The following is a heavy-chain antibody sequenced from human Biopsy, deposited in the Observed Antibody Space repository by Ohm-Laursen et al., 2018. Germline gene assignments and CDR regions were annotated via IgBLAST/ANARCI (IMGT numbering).Heavy chain of an antibody. J-gene: IGHJ6*02. D-gene: IGHD4-23*01. CDR2: INAPGGKT. CDR3: ARDTRWSPYHMDV. CDR1: GFPFHNYA. V-gene: IGHV3-23*01. Sequence: GSLRLSCSASGFPFHNYAMNWVRQAPRKGLEWVSGINAPGGKTYYADSVKGRFTISRDNSKSTLYLQMNSLRADDTAVYYCARDTRWSPYHMDVWGQGTTVTVSS.